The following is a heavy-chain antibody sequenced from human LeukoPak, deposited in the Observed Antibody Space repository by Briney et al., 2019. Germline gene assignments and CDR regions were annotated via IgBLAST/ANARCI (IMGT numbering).Heavy chain of an antibody. D-gene: IGHD2-2*02. CDR3: ARLLVPAAILPRGYMDV. V-gene: IGHV3-23*01. CDR2: ISGSGGST. J-gene: IGHJ6*03. CDR1: GFTFSSYA. Sequence: GGSLRLSCAASGFTFSSYAMSWVRQAPGKGLEWVSAISGSGGSTYYADSVKGRFTISRDNSKNTLYLQMNSLRAEDTAVYYCARLLVPAAILPRGYMDVWGKGTTVTVSS.